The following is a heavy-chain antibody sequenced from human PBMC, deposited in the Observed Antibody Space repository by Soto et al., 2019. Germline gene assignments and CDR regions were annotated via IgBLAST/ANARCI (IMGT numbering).Heavy chain of an antibody. Sequence: EVQLLESGGGLVQPGGSLRLSCAASGFPLSTYGMSWVRQAPGKGLEGVSSITGTGGDTYYADSVKGRFTSSRDNSNNMLYLRMNSLRAADTAVYYCARIRGYWYGLDVWGQGTTITVSS. V-gene: IGHV3-23*01. CDR2: ITGTGGDT. CDR1: GFPLSTYG. J-gene: IGHJ6*02. CDR3: ARIRGYWYGLDV.